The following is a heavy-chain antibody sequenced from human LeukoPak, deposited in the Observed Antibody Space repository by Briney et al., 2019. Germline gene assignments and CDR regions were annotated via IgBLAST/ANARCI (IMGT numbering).Heavy chain of an antibody. Sequence: ASVKVSCKASGYTFTGHYMHWVRQAPGQGLEWMGWINPNTGGTNYAQKFQGRVSMTRDTSMNTAYMDLSTLRSDDTAVYYCARDKDNGCGDWGQGTLVTVSS. CDR3: ARDKDNGCGD. CDR2: INPNTGGT. J-gene: IGHJ4*02. V-gene: IGHV1-2*02. CDR1: GYTFTGHY. D-gene: IGHD3-10*01.